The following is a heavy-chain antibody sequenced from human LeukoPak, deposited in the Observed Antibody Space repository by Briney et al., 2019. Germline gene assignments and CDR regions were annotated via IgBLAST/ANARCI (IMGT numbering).Heavy chain of an antibody. Sequence: GGSLRLSCAASGFIFRDYEMNCGREAPGKGLEWVSYRSSSGTTTHSTDSVKGRFTMSRDNAKSLLYLRMNSQRAEETAIDYCARYSIVGAYRSRDGWGQGALVTVSS. CDR1: GFIFRDYE. CDR2: RSSSGTTT. D-gene: IGHD1-26*01. J-gene: IGHJ4*02. V-gene: IGHV3-48*03. CDR3: ARYSIVGAYRSRDG.